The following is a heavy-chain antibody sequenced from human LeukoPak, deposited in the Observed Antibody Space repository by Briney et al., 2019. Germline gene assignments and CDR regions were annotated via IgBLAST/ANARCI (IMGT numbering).Heavy chain of an antibody. J-gene: IGHJ4*02. Sequence: PGGSLRLSCTASGFTLSRFAMHWVRQAPGKGLEWLGHMSDDGSEKHYVDSVRGRFTISRDPSKNTLYLEMTSLRTEDTAVHYCAREADSGYYRTVDYWGQGTMVTVS. CDR3: AREADSGYYRTVDY. CDR2: MSDDGSEK. V-gene: IGHV3-30-3*01. CDR1: GFTLSRFA. D-gene: IGHD2-15*01.